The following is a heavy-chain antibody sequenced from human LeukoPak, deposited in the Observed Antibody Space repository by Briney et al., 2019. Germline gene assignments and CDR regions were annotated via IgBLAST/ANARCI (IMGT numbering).Heavy chain of an antibody. J-gene: IGHJ4*02. D-gene: IGHD6-19*01. CDR1: GFTFSSYA. CDR2: ISGSGGST. V-gene: IGHV3-23*01. Sequence: PGGSLRLSCGASGFTFSSYAMSWVRQAPGKGLEWVSAISGSGGSTYYADSVKGRFTISRDNSKNTLYLQMNSLRAEDTAVYYCAKDLAYSSLYFYFDYWGQGTLVTVSS. CDR3: AKDLAYSSLYFYFDY.